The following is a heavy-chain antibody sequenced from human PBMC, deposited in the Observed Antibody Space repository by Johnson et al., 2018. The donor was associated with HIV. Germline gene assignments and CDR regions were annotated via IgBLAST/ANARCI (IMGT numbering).Heavy chain of an antibody. J-gene: IGHJ3*02. V-gene: IGHV3-30*04. CDR3: AKEGEAFDI. CDR1: GFTFSSYA. CDR2: ILYDGSDK. Sequence: QVQLVESGGGLVKPGRSLRVSCAASGFTFSSYAMHWVRLAPGKGLEWVAVILYDGSDKYYADSVKGRFTISRDNSKNTLYVQMNSLRAEDTAVYYCAKEGEAFDIWGQGTMVTVSS. D-gene: IGHD3-16*01.